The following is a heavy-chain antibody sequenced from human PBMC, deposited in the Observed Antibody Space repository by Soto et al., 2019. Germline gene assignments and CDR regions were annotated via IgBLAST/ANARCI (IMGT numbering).Heavy chain of an antibody. Sequence: QVQLVQSGAEEKKPGASVKVSCKASGYTFTSYAMHWVRQAPGQRLEWMGWINAGNGNTKYSQKLQGRVTITRDTSASTAYLELSSLRSEDTAVYYCARGSGYSYCDDYWGQGTLVTVSS. CDR2: INAGNGNT. CDR3: ARGSGYSYCDDY. D-gene: IGHD3-22*01. J-gene: IGHJ4*02. CDR1: GYTFTSYA. V-gene: IGHV1-3*05.